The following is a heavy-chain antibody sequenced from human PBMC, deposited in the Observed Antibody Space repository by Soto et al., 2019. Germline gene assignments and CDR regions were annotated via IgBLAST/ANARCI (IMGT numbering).Heavy chain of an antibody. J-gene: IGHJ6*02. Sequence: SVKVSCKASGGTFSSYTISWVRQAPGQGLEWMGRIIPILGIANYAQKFQGRVTITADKSTSTAYMELSSLRTEDTAVYYCATRISIAVAGPRYYYYYYGMDVWGRGTTVTVSS. D-gene: IGHD6-19*01. CDR2: IIPILGIA. CDR3: ATRISIAVAGPRYYYYYYGMDV. V-gene: IGHV1-69*02. CDR1: GGTFSSYT.